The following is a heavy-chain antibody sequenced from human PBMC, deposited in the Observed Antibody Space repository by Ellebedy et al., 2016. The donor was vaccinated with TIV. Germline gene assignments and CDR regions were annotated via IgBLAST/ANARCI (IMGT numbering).Heavy chain of an antibody. V-gene: IGHV1-18*01. CDR2: ISAYNGNT. J-gene: IGHJ1*01. Sequence: ASVKVSXXASGYTFTSYGISWVRQAPGQGLEWMGWISAYNGNTNYAQKFQGRVTMTEDTSTDTAYMELSSLRSEDTAVYYCATRYSSLAEYFQHWGQGTLVTVSS. CDR3: ATRYSSLAEYFQH. CDR1: GYTFTSYG. D-gene: IGHD6-13*01.